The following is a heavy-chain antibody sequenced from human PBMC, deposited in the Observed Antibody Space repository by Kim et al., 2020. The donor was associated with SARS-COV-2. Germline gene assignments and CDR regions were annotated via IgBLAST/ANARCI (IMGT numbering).Heavy chain of an antibody. CDR1: GGSISTFY. V-gene: IGHV4-59*08. D-gene: IGHD2-15*01. Sequence: SETLSLTCTISGGSISTFYWSWIRQPPGKGLEWIGYIFHTGTTNYNPSLKSRLTISLDTSKNQFSLKLTSVTAADAAVYYCARHPCIYSPFDYWGQGSLLTVSS. CDR3: ARHPCIYSPFDY. CDR2: IFHTGTT. J-gene: IGHJ4*01.